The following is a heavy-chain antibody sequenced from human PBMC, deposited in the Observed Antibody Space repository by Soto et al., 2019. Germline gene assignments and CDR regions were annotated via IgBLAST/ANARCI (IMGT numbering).Heavy chain of an antibody. J-gene: IGHJ4*02. CDR3: ARGPHSGRRYYYDSSGSWFDY. CDR1: GGSINSGNW. CDR2: IYHSGST. Sequence: SETLSLTCAVSGGSINSGNWWSWVRQPPGKGLEWIGEIYHSGSTNYNPSLKSRVTISVDTSKNQFSLKLSSVTAADTAVYYCARGPHSGRRYYYDSSGSWFDYWGQGTLVTVSS. D-gene: IGHD3-22*01. V-gene: IGHV4-4*02.